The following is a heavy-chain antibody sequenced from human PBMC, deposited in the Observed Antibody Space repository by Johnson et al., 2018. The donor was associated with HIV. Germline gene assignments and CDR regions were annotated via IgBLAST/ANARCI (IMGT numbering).Heavy chain of an antibody. CDR2: ISYDGSNK. CDR1: GFTFSSYA. D-gene: IGHD3-16*01. Sequence: QMLLVESGGGVVQPGRSLRLSCAASGFTFSSYAMHWVRQAPGKGLEWVAVISYDGSNKYYADSVKGRFTISRDNSKNTLYLQMNSLRAEDTAVYYCARDRQSGGGDADAFDIWGQGTLVSVSS. J-gene: IGHJ3*02. CDR3: ARDRQSGGGDADAFDI. V-gene: IGHV3-30-3*01.